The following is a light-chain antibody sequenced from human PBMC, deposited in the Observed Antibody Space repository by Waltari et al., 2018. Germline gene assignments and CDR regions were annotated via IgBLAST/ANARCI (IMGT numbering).Light chain of an antibody. CDR1: SSDISHNS. J-gene: IGLJ3*02. CDR3: ASWADSLNGPV. V-gene: IGLV1-44*01. Sequence: QSVVPHPPSAPGTPGQPVTIPGSGTSSDISHNSFSWYQQLPGTAPKLLIFNNDQRPSGVPDRFSGSKSGTSASLAIRGLQSEDEADYYCASWADSLNGPVFGGGTKLTVL. CDR2: NND.